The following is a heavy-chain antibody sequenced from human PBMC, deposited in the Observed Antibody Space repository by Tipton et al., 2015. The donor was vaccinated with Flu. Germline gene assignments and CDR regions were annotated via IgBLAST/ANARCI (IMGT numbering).Heavy chain of an antibody. CDR2: INPNSGGT. CDR1: GYTLTGYY. Sequence: QLVQSGAEMRKPGASVKVSCKASGYTLTGYYMHWVRQAPGQGLEWMGWINPNSGGTNSAQTFQGRVTMTRDTSINTAYMEMTSLTSDDTAVYYCATFKPTGYLGTAAGWFDTWGQGTLVSVSS. J-gene: IGHJ5*02. V-gene: IGHV1-2*02. CDR3: ATFKPTGYLGTAAGWFDT. D-gene: IGHD6-13*01.